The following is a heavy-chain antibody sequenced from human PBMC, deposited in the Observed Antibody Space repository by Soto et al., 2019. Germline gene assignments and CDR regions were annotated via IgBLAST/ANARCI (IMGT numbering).Heavy chain of an antibody. J-gene: IGHJ4*02. Sequence: SETLSLTCTVSGGSISSSSYYWGWIRQPPGKGLDWIGSIYYSGSTYYNPSLKSRVTIAVDTSKNQFSLKLSSVTVADTAVYYCARGVTMVRGGCTDYWGQGTLVTVSS. CDR3: ARGVTMVRGGCTDY. D-gene: IGHD3-10*01. V-gene: IGHV4-39*01. CDR1: GGSISSSSYY. CDR2: IYYSGST.